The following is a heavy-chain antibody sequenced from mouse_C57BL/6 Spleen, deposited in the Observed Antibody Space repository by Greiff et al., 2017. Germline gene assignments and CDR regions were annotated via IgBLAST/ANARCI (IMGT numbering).Heavy chain of an antibody. CDR1: GYAFTNYL. Sequence: QVQLKESGAELVRPGTSVKVSCKASGYAFTNYLIEWVKQRPGQGLEWIGVINPGSGGTNYNEKFKGKATLTADKSSSTAYMQLSSLTSEDSAVYFCARYWLRSFAYWGQGTLVTVSA. CDR3: ARYWLRSFAY. V-gene: IGHV1-54*01. J-gene: IGHJ3*01. D-gene: IGHD1-1*01. CDR2: INPGSGGT.